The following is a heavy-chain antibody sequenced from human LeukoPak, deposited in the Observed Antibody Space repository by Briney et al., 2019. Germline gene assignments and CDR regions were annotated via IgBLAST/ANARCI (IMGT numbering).Heavy chain of an antibody. CDR1: GFSLSTSGVG. V-gene: IGHV2-5*02. D-gene: IGHD3-10*01. J-gene: IGHJ4*02. CDR3: AHFSNTYYYGSGSLYYFDY. Sequence: SGPTLVKPPQTLTLTCTFSGFSLSTSGVGVGWIRQPPGKALEWLALIYWDDDKRYSPSLKSRLTITKDTSKNQVVLTMTNMDPVDTATYYCAHFSNTYYYGSGSLYYFDYWGQGTLVTVSS. CDR2: IYWDDDK.